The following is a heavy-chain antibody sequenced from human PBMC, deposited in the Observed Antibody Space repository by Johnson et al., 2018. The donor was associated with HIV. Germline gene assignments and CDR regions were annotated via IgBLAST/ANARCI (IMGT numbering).Heavy chain of an antibody. CDR2: ISYDGSNK. V-gene: IGHV3-30-3*01. D-gene: IGHD2-15*01. CDR3: AKEGSSSPWAFDI. Sequence: QIQLVESGGGVVQPGRSLRLSCAVSGFTFSSYAMHWVRQAPGEGLEWVAVISYDGSNKYYADSVKGRFTISRDNSKNTLYLQMNSLRPEDTAVYYCAKEGSSSPWAFDIWGQGTMVTVSS. CDR1: GFTFSSYA. J-gene: IGHJ3*02.